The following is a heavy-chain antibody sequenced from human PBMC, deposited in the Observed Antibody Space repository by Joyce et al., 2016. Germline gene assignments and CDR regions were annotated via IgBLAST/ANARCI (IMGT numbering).Heavy chain of an antibody. CDR1: GIIFSSKE. Sequence: EVHLVESGGGLVQPGGSLRLSCAASGIIFSSKEMNWVRQAPGKGLEWISSINSDDSSIHYADSMRGRFTISRDNARNSLYLEMNYLGVEDTAIYYCTTPSCANWGQGSLVTVSS. CDR3: TTPSCAN. CDR2: INSDDSSI. D-gene: IGHD2-2*01. J-gene: IGHJ4*02. V-gene: IGHV3-48*03.